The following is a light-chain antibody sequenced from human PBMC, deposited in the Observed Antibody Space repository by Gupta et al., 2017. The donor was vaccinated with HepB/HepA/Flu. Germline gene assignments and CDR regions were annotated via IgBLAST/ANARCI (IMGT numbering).Light chain of an antibody. Sequence: DIQMTQSPSTLYASVGDRVTITCRASQSIGNWLAWYQQKPGKAPNLPIYKASSLESGVPSRFSGSGSGTAFTLTINGLQPDDFATYYCQQYKNDSGMFGQGTKVQIK. J-gene: IGKJ1*01. CDR2: KAS. CDR3: QQYKNDSGM. CDR1: QSIGNW. V-gene: IGKV1-5*03.